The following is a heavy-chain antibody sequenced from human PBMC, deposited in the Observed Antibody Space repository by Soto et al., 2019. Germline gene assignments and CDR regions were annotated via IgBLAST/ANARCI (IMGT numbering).Heavy chain of an antibody. CDR2: IYYSGST. Sequence: SETLSLTFTVSGGSIRSGDYSWSWIRQPPGKGLEWIGYIYYSGSTYYNPSLKSRVSISVDTSKNQFSLKLSSVTAADTAVYYCASHDYAHYGMDVWGQGTTVT. V-gene: IGHV4-30-4*01. CDR3: ASHDYAHYGMDV. D-gene: IGHD3-16*01. CDR1: GGSIRSGDYS. J-gene: IGHJ6*02.